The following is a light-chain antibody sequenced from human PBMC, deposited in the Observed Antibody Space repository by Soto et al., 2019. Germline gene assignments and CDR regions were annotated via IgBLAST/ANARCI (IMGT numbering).Light chain of an antibody. CDR3: SSYTSSNSWV. J-gene: IGLJ3*02. CDR1: SSDVGAYNY. Sequence: QSALTQPASVSGSPGQSITLSCTETSSDVGAYNYVSWYQQHPGKAPKLMIYEVTNRPSGVSTRFSGSKSGNTASLTISGLQAEDEAAYYCSSYTSSNSWVFGGGTQLTVL. CDR2: EVT. V-gene: IGLV2-14*01.